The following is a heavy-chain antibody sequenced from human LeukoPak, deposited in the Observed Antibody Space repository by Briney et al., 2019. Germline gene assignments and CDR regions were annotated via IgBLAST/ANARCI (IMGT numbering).Heavy chain of an antibody. V-gene: IGHV3-48*03. J-gene: IGHJ4*02. Sequence: SGGSLRLSCAASGFTFSSYEMNWVRQAPGKGLEWVSYISSSGSTIYYADSVKGRFTISRDNAKNSLYLQMNSLRAEDTAVYYCAREAYYYDSSGYDYWGQGTLVTVSS. D-gene: IGHD3-22*01. CDR1: GFTFSSYE. CDR2: ISSSGSTI. CDR3: AREAYYYDSSGYDY.